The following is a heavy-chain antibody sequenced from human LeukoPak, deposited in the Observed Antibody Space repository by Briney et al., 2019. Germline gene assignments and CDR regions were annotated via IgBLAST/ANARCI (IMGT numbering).Heavy chain of an antibody. CDR3: ARVFWGAVAGSGFDP. CDR1: GGSISSGGYY. D-gene: IGHD6-19*01. V-gene: IGHV4-31*03. J-gene: IGHJ5*02. Sequence: SQTLSLTCTVSGGSISSGGYYWSWIRQHPGKGLEWIGYIYYSGSTYYNPSLKSRVTISVDTSKNQFSLKLSSVTAADTAVYYCARVFWGAVAGSGFDPWGQGTLVTVSS. CDR2: IYYSGST.